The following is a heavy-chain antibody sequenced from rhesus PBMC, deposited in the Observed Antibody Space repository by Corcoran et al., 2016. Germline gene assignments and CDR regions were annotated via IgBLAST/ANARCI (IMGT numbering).Heavy chain of an antibody. CDR3: ARHGAYSSWSVVGAFDF. J-gene: IGHJ3*01. D-gene: IGHD6-13*01. CDR1: GGSISSSY. V-gene: IGHV4S11*01. Sequence: QVQLQESGPGLVKPSETLSLTCAVSGGSISSSYWSWIRQAPGKGLEWSGRIDSSVSNPHNPALKWRVTLSGDTSKNQFSLTLSPGTAADTAVYYCARHGAYSSWSVVGAFDFWGQGLRVTVSS. CDR2: IDSSVSN.